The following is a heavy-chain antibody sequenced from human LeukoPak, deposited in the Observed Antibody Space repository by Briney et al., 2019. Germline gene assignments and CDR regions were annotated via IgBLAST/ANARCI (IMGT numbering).Heavy chain of an antibody. CDR3: AKDRYSYYDSSGYYYYDY. Sequence: GGSRRLSCAASGFTFSSNAMSWVRQAPGKGLEWVSAISGSGGSTYYADSVKGRFTISRDNSKNTLYLQMNSLRAEDTAVYYCAKDRYSYYDSSGYYYYDYWGQGTLVTVSS. V-gene: IGHV3-23*01. CDR1: GFTFSSNA. D-gene: IGHD3-22*01. J-gene: IGHJ4*02. CDR2: ISGSGGST.